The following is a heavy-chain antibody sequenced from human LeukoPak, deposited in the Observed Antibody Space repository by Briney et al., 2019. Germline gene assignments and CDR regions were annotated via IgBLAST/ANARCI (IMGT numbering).Heavy chain of an antibody. CDR2: INPNSGGT. V-gene: IGHV1-2*04. D-gene: IGHD6-19*01. J-gene: IGHJ4*02. CDR3: AREYSSGWFDY. CDR1: GYTFTSYD. Sequence: ASVKVSCKASGYTFTSYDINWVRQAPGQGLEWMGWINPNSGGTNYAQKFQGWVTMTRDTSISTAYMELSRLRSDDTAVYYCAREYSSGWFDYWGQGTLVTVSS.